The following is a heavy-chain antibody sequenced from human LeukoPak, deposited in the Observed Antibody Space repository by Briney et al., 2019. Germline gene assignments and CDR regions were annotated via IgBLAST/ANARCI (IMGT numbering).Heavy chain of an antibody. CDR3: ARALGYNYGYSLCFDY. CDR1: GFTFSSYS. D-gene: IGHD5-18*01. V-gene: IGHV3-21*01. Sequence: GGSLRLSCAASGFTFSSYSMNWVRQAPVKGLEWVSSISSSRSYIYYADSVKGRFIISRDNAKNSLYLQMNSLRAEDTAVYYCARALGYNYGYSLCFDYWGQGTLVSASS. CDR2: ISSSRSYI. J-gene: IGHJ4*02.